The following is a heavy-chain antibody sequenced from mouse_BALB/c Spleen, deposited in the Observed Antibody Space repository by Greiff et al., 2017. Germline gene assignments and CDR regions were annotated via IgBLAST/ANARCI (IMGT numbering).Heavy chain of an antibody. J-gene: IGHJ4*01. D-gene: IGHD2-2*01. V-gene: IGHV5-4*02. Sequence: EVKLMESGGGLVKPGGSLKLSCAASGFTFSDYYMYWVRQTPEKRLEWVATISDGGSYTYYPDSVKGRFTISRDNAKNNLYLQMSSLKSEDTAMYYCARGGLGYYNAMDYWGQGTSVTVSS. CDR1: GFTFSDYY. CDR3: ARGGLGYYNAMDY. CDR2: ISDGGSYT.